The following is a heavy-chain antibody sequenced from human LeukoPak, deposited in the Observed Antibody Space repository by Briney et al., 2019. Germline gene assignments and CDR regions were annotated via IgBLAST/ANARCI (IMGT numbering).Heavy chain of an antibody. D-gene: IGHD2-15*01. CDR1: GGTFSSYA. CDR2: IIPIFGTA. CDR3: ARGRWRSSDAFDI. Sequence: ASVKVSCKASGGTFSSYAISWVRQAPGQGLEWMGGIIPIFGTANYAQKFQGRVTITTDESTSTAYMELSSLRPEDTAVYYCARGRWRSSDAFDIWGQGTMVTVSS. V-gene: IGHV1-69*05. J-gene: IGHJ3*02.